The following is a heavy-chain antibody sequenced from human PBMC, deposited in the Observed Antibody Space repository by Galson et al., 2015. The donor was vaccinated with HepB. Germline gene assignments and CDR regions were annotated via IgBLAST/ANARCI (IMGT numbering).Heavy chain of an antibody. J-gene: IGHJ3*02. D-gene: IGHD3-10*01. CDR2: INPSGGST. CDR3: ARDWRGVHAFDI. Sequence: SVKVSCKASGHTFTSYYMHWVRQAPGQGLEWMGIINPSGGSTSYAQKLQGRVTMTRDTSTSTVYMELSSLRSEDTAVYYCARDWRGVHAFDIWGQGTMVTVSS. CDR1: GHTFTSYY. V-gene: IGHV1-46*04.